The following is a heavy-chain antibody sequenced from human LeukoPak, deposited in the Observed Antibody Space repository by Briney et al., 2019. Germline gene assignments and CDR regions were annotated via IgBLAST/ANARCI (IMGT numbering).Heavy chain of an antibody. D-gene: IGHD2-2*01. CDR2: ISGSGGST. Sequence: GGSLRLSCAASGFTFTSYAMCWVRQAPGKGLEWVSGISGSGGSTYYADSVKGRFTISRDNSKNTLYLQMNSLRAEDTAVYYCAKGVVVVPAAPQKPFDYWGQGTLVTVSS. V-gene: IGHV3-23*01. CDR1: GFTFTSYA. CDR3: AKGVVVVPAAPQKPFDY. J-gene: IGHJ4*02.